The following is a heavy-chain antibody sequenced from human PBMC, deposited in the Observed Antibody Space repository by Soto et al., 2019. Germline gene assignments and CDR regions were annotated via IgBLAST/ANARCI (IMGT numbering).Heavy chain of an antibody. CDR2: IYHSGST. V-gene: IGHV4-38-2*02. CDR1: GYSISSAYY. Sequence: PSETLSLTCAVSGYSISSAYYWGWIRQPPGKGLEWIGNIYHSGSTYYNPSLKSRVTISVDTSKNQFFLNLSSVTAADMSMYYCVRERAGGPIDYWGQGTLVTVSS. J-gene: IGHJ4*02. CDR3: VRERAGGPIDY.